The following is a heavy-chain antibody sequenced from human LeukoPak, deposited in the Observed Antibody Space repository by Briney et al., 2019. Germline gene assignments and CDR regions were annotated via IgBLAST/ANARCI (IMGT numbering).Heavy chain of an antibody. CDR1: GGSIGGSAFY. CDR3: ARDDYGDYFIDP. D-gene: IGHD4-17*01. J-gene: IGHJ5*02. Sequence: PSETLSLTCTVSGGSIGGSAFYWSWIRQHPGKGPEWIGYMYYSGNTYYNPYLKSRVTISVDTSKNQFFLKLTSVTAADTAVYYCARDDYGDYFIDPWGQGTLVTVPS. CDR2: MYYSGNT. V-gene: IGHV4-31*03.